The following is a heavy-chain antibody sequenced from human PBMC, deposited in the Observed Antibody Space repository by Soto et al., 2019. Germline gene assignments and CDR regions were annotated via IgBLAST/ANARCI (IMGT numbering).Heavy chain of an antibody. J-gene: IGHJ4*02. CDR2: ISGSGGST. CDR3: AKPGYSSSWYASFFDY. D-gene: IGHD6-13*01. V-gene: IGHV3-23*01. Sequence: GSLRLSCAASGFTFSSFVMTWVRQAPGKGLEWVSTISGSGGSTYYADSVKGRFTISRDNSKNTLYLQMNSLRAEDTAVYYCAKPGYSSSWYASFFDYWGQGTLVTVSS. CDR1: GFTFSSFV.